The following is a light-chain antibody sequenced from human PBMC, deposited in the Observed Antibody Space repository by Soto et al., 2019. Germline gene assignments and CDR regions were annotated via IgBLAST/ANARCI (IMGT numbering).Light chain of an antibody. V-gene: IGKV1-27*01. Sequence: DIQMTQSPSSLSASVGDRVTITCRASQAIRNSLAWYQQKPGKVPRLLIYAASTLQPGVPSRFSGSGSDTDFTLTISSLQPEDVATYYCQKYYTAPFTFGPGTKLGIK. CDR1: QAIRNS. CDR2: AAS. J-gene: IGKJ3*01. CDR3: QKYYTAPFT.